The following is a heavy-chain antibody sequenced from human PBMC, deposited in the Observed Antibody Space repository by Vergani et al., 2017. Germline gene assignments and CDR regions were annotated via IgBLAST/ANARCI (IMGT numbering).Heavy chain of an antibody. V-gene: IGHV4-39*01. CDR3: ARHSTVEWLVKLGWIDP. D-gene: IGHD6-19*01. CDR2: IYYSGST. J-gene: IGHJ5*02. Sequence: QLQLQESGPGLVKPSATPSLTCSVSGASIRSSNYYWGWIRQPPGKGLEWIASIYYSGSTYYNPSLKSRVTISVDTSKNQSSLKLSSVTAADTAVYFCARHSTVEWLVKLGWIDPWGQGILVTVSS. CDR1: GASIRSSNYY.